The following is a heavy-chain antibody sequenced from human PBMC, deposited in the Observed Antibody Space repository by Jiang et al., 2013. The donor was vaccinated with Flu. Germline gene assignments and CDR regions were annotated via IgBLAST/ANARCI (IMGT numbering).Heavy chain of an antibody. CDR2: IYYSGYT. D-gene: IGHD4/OR15-4a*01. V-gene: IGHV4-39*07. J-gene: IGHJ4*02. Sequence: GSGLVKPSETLSLTCSVSGGSISSNSYYWGWIRQSPGEGLEWIGSIYYSGYTYHNPSLKSRVTMSVDTSKNRFSLTLSSVTAADTAVYHCARVGRVYGDPSYFDSWGQGTLVTVSS. CDR3: ARVGRVYGDPSYFDS. CDR1: GGSISSNSYY.